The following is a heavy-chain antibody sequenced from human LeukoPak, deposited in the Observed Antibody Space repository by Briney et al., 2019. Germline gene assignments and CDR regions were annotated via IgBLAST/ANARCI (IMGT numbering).Heavy chain of an antibody. CDR2: INHSGST. J-gene: IGHJ5*02. V-gene: IGHV4-34*01. CDR3: ARGHWSSSSWYGR. D-gene: IGHD6-13*01. CDR1: GGSFSGYY. Sequence: KPSETLSLTCAVYGGSFSGYYWSWIRQPPGKGLEWIGEINHSGSTNYNPSLKSRVTISVDTSKNQFSLKLSSVTAADTAVYYCARGHWSSSSWYGRWGQGTLVTVSS.